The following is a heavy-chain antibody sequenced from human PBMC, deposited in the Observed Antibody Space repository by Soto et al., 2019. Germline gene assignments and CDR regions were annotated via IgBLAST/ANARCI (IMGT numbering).Heavy chain of an antibody. D-gene: IGHD2-2*01. J-gene: IGHJ3*02. CDR3: ARAGDLVSSNRARGPFDT. CDR1: GRTFSSYT. CDR2: IVPRFGST. V-gene: IGHV1-69*01. Sequence: QVQLVQSGAEVKKPGSSVKVSCKASGRTFSSYTFSWVRQGPGQGPEWMGGIVPRFGSTNNGEIFQGRLTITEGESTTNVDMNLTGLTSDATDVYFRARAGDLVSSNRARGPFDTCGQGTLVTVSS.